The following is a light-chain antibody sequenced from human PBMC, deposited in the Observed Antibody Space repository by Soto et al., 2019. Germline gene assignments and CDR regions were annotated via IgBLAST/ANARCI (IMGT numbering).Light chain of an antibody. CDR3: QQYNNWLGT. CDR2: GAS. CDR1: QSVSSN. Sequence: EIVMTQSPATLSVSPGERATLSCRASQSVSSNLAWYQQNPGQAPRLLIYGASTRATGIPARFSGSGSGTEFTLTISSLQSEDFAVYYCQQYNNWLGTFGQGTKV. J-gene: IGKJ1*01. V-gene: IGKV3-15*01.